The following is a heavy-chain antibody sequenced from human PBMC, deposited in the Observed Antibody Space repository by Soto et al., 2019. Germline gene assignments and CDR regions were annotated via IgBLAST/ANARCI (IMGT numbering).Heavy chain of an antibody. Sequence: QVQLVQSGAEVRKPGSSVKVSCRSSGGIFTASAISWVRQAPGQGPEWMGGVIPMFGTANYPQRFQGRVTINADESTNTVYMQLSSLRSEDTAVYFCAVGFKLDYYSLGVWGQGTTVTVSS. CDR2: VIPMFGTA. J-gene: IGHJ6*02. CDR1: GGIFTASA. D-gene: IGHD3-10*01. V-gene: IGHV1-69*01. CDR3: AVGFKLDYYSLGV.